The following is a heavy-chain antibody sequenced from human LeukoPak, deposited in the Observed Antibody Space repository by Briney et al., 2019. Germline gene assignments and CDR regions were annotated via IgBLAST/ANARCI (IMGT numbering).Heavy chain of an antibody. CDR1: GGSFSGYY. D-gene: IGHD3/OR15-3a*01. Sequence: SETLSLTCVVSGGSFSGYYWSWIRQPPGKGLEWIGEINNSGGTNYNPSLKSRVTISVDTSKNQFSLKVSSVTAADTAVYYCARQTGSGLFILPGGQGTLVTVSS. CDR3: ARQTGSGLFILP. J-gene: IGHJ4*02. CDR2: INNSGGT. V-gene: IGHV4-34*01.